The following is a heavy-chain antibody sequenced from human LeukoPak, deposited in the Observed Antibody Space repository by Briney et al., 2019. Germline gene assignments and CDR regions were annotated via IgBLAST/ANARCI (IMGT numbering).Heavy chain of an antibody. CDR1: GFTLSAHW. Sequence: PGGSLRLSCAASGFTLSAHWMSWVRQAPGKGLEWVANIKEDGSEKYDVDSVKGRFTISRDIAKNSLYLQMNSLRAEDTAVYYCARDLYSQYWGQGTLVTVSS. J-gene: IGHJ4*02. CDR2: IKEDGSEK. CDR3: ARDLYSQY. V-gene: IGHV3-7*01. D-gene: IGHD2-21*01.